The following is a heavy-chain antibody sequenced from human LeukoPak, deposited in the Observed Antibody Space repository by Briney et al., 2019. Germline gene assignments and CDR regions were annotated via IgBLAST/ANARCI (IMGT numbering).Heavy chain of an antibody. Sequence: SVKVSCKASGGTFSSYAISWVRQAPGQGFEWMGRIIPIFGTANYAQKFQGRVTITTDESTSTAYMELSSLRSDDTAVYFCAGMPRLGDAKFFDYWGQGTLVTVSS. CDR3: AGMPRLGDAKFFDY. D-gene: IGHD2-21*02. CDR2: IIPIFGTA. CDR1: GGTFSSYA. J-gene: IGHJ4*02. V-gene: IGHV1-69*05.